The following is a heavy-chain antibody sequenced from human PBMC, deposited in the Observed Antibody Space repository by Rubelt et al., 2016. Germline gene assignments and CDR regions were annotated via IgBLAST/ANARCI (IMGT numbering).Heavy chain of an antibody. V-gene: IGHV1-2*02. J-gene: IGHJ4*02. D-gene: IGHD3-22*01. CDR2: INPNSGGT. CDR3: ARFAIGGHSSGYLFDY. CDR1: GYTFTGYY. Sequence: QVQLVQSGAEMRKPGASVKVSCKASGYTFTGYYMHWVRQAPGQGLEWMGWINPNSGGTNYAQKFQGRVTMTRDTSISTAYMELSRLRSDDTAVYYCARFAIGGHSSGYLFDYWGQGTLVTVSS.